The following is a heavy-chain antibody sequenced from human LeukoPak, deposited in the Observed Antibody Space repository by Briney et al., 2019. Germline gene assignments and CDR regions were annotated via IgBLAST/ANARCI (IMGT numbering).Heavy chain of an antibody. CDR2: IHYSGST. Sequence: SETLSLTCSISDGSISSYYWNWIRQSPGKGLEWIGHIHYSGSTHYNPSLQSRVSISIDTSKNHFSLKLRSVIAVDTAVYYCARWGHFDTSGYFVVDYWGQGTLVTVSS. V-gene: IGHV4-59*01. CDR1: DGSISSYY. J-gene: IGHJ4*02. D-gene: IGHD3-22*01. CDR3: ARWGHFDTSGYFVVDY.